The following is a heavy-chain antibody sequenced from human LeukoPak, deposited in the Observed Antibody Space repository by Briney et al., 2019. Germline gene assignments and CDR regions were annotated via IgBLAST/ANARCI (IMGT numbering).Heavy chain of an antibody. J-gene: IGHJ4*02. V-gene: IGHV3-64D*06. CDR1: GFTFSTYV. CDR2: IGSNGDNT. CDR3: VRGTGY. Sequence: GGSLRLSCSVSGFTFSTYVMHWVRQAPGKGLEYVSAIGSNGDNTYYADSVKGRFTISRDNSKNTLYLQMSSLRADDTAVYYCVRGTGYWGQGSLVTVSS.